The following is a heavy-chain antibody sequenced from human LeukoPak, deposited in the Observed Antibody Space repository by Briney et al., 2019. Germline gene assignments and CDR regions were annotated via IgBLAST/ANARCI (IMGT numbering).Heavy chain of an antibody. CDR1: GFTFDEYG. V-gene: IGHV3-20*04. J-gene: IGHJ4*02. CDR2: INWNGGST. Sequence: GGSLRLSCAASGFTFDEYGMSWVRQAPGKGLEWVSGINWNGGSTGYADSVKGRFTISRDNAKNSLYLQMNSLRAEDTALYYCARDYYDSSGYLFDYWGQGTLVTVSS. D-gene: IGHD3-22*01. CDR3: ARDYYDSSGYLFDY.